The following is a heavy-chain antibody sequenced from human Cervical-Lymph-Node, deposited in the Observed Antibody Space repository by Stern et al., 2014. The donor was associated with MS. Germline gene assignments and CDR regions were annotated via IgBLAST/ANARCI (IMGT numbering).Heavy chain of an antibody. CDR1: GYTFTSYG. J-gene: IGHJ5*02. D-gene: IGHD6-19*01. CDR2: ISGYNDDT. V-gene: IGHV1-18*01. Sequence: QVQLVQSGAEVKKPGASVKVSCKASGYTFTSYGISWVRQAPGQGLEWMGWISGYNDDTNYVEKLQGRVTMTTDTSTSTAFLELRSLRSDDTAVYYCARDPHIAVAGTGGGFDPWGQGTLVTVSS. CDR3: ARDPHIAVAGTGGGFDP.